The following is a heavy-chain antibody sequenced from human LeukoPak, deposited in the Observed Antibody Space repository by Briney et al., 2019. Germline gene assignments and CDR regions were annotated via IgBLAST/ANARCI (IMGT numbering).Heavy chain of an antibody. CDR3: ARTHSSWYPFDC. V-gene: IGHV4-59*01. CDR1: GGSISSYY. Sequence: SETLSLTCTVSGGSISSYYWSWIRQPPGKGLEWIGYIYYSGSTNYNPSLKSRVTISVDTSKNQFSLKLGSVTAADTAVYYCARTHSSWYPFDCWGQGTLVTVSS. CDR2: IYYSGST. J-gene: IGHJ4*02. D-gene: IGHD6-13*01.